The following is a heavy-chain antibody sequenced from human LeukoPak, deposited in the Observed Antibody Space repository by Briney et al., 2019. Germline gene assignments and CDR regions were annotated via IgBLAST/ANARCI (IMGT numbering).Heavy chain of an antibody. Sequence: GGSLRLSCAASGFTFSTYEMNWVRQAPGTGLEWISYIDYSGSTIYYADSVKGRFNISRDNAKNSLYLQMNSLRAEDTAVYYCARDTTVTTLPYYFDYWGQGTLVTVSS. CDR1: GFTFSTYE. D-gene: IGHD4-17*01. V-gene: IGHV3-48*03. J-gene: IGHJ4*02. CDR3: ARDTTVTTLPYYFDY. CDR2: IDYSGSTI.